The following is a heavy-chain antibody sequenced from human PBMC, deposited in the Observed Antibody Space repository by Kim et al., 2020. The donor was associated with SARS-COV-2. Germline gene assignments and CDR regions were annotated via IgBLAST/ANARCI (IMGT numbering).Heavy chain of an antibody. CDR2: IYYSGST. CDR1: GGSISSSSYY. D-gene: IGHD3-3*01. Sequence: SETLSLTCTVSGGSISSSSYYWGWIRQPPGKGLEWIGSIYYSGSTYYNPSLKSRVTISVDTSKNQFSLKLSSVTAADTAVYYCARQNMNYDFWSGYYRAPLGGYYGMDVWGQGTTVTVSS. J-gene: IGHJ6*02. CDR3: ARQNMNYDFWSGYYRAPLGGYYGMDV. V-gene: IGHV4-39*01.